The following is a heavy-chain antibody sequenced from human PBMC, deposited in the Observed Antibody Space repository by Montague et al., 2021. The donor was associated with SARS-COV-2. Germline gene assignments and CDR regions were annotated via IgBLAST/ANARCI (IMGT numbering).Heavy chain of an antibody. V-gene: IGHV6-1*01. J-gene: IGHJ5*01. CDR2: TYYRSKWYD. CDR3: VGGNLWFDS. D-gene: IGHD2/OR15-2a*01. CDR1: GDSVSSNRAA. Sequence: CAISGDSVSSNRAAWSWIRQSPSRGPEWLGRTYYRSKWYDDYAVSVRGRLTITPDTSKNQFSLHLTSVAPGDTAVYYCVGGNLWFDSWGRGTLVTVSS.